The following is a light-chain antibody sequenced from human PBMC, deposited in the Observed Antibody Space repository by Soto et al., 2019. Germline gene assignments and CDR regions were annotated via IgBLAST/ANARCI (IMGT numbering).Light chain of an antibody. CDR2: GAS. CDR1: QIVTSSQ. Sequence: EIVLTQSPGTLSLSPGEGVTLSCRAGQIVTSSQLAWYQQKPGQAPKLLVFGASSRVLGIPDRFSVSGSGKDLTLIISRLEPEYFAVYYCHEYESSPLTFGQGKRLEIK. CDR3: HEYESSPLT. J-gene: IGKJ5*01. V-gene: IGKV3-20*01.